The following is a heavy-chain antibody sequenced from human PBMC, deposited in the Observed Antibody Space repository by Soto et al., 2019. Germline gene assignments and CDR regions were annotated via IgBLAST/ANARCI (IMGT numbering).Heavy chain of an antibody. CDR2: VSHSGNT. CDR3: ARAKFESTGWHQFDI. D-gene: IGHD7-27*01. V-gene: IGHV4-34*02. Sequence: QVHLEQRGAGLLKPSETLSLTCTVSVGSFTGHFWSWVRQPPGKGLEWIGEVSHSGNTKYYPSLRSRVTLSVDSSKNQISLALTSVTAADTAVYYCARAKFESTGWHQFDIWGQGTLVTVSS. J-gene: IGHJ4*02. CDR1: VGSFTGHF.